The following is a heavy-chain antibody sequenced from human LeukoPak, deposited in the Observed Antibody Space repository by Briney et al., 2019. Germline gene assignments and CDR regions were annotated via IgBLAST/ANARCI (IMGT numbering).Heavy chain of an antibody. D-gene: IGHD4-17*01. V-gene: IGHV3-11*06. J-gene: IGHJ4*02. CDR2: ICSSSSYT. Sequence: GGSLRLSCAASGFTFSDYYMSWIRQAPGKGLGWVSYICSSSSYTNYADSVKGRFTISTDKAKNSLYLQMNSLRAEDTAVYYCARDLCGDYGSYWGQGTLVTVSS. CDR1: GFTFSDYY. CDR3: ARDLCGDYGSY.